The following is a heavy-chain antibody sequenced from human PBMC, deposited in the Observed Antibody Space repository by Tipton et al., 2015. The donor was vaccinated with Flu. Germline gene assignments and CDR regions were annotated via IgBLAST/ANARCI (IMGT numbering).Heavy chain of an antibody. CDR3: AREWYKVGATAGYDYYFDY. CDR2: IIPIFGTA. J-gene: IGHJ4*02. Sequence: QSGAEVKKPGSSVKVSCKASGGTFSSYAISWVRQAPGQGLEWMGGIIPIFGTANYAQKFQGRVTITADESTSTAYMELSSLRSEDTAVYYCAREWYKVGATAGYDYYFDYWGQGTLVTVSS. D-gene: IGHD1-26*01. V-gene: IGHV1-69*01. CDR1: GGTFSSYA.